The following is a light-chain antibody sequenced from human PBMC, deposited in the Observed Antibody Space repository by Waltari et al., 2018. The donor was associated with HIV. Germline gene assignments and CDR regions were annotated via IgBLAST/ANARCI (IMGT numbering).Light chain of an antibody. V-gene: IGLV3-21*04. CDR3: QVWDGDSNHVV. J-gene: IGLJ2*01. CDR1: NIGSRS. CDR2: YDI. Sequence: SYMLTQPPSVSVAPGETARITCEGDNIGSRSVQWYQQKAGQAPVLVIYYDIARPSGIPERFSGSNSDNTATLTISRVEAGDEADYYCQVWDGDSNHVVFGGGTKLTVL.